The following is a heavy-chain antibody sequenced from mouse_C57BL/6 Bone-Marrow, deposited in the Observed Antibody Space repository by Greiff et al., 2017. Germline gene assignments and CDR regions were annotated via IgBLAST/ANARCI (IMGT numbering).Heavy chain of an antibody. D-gene: IGHD2-4*01. CDR2: MHPNGGSP. CDR1: GYTFTNYW. Sequence: QVHVKQSGAELVKPGASVKLSCKASGYTFTNYWMHWVKQRPGQGLEWIGMMHPNGGSPDYNEKFKSEATLSGDKSSRTAYMELSSLTSEDSAVYYCARSYDYDDYTVDYWGQGSSVTVSS. V-gene: IGHV1-64*01. J-gene: IGHJ4*01. CDR3: ARSYDYDDYTVDY.